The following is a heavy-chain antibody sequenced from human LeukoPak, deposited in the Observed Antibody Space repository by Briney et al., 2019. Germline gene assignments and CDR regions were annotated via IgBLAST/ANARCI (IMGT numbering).Heavy chain of an antibody. Sequence: SETLSLTCTVSGGSISNYYWRWIRQPAGKGLEWIGRIYSSGSSNYNPSLKSRVTISVDKSKNQLSLSLRSVTAADTAVYYCARGDGDSSSWYGYYYSSMDVWGNGTTVTVSS. CDR1: GGSISNYY. V-gene: IGHV4-4*07. J-gene: IGHJ6*03. D-gene: IGHD6-13*01. CDR3: ARGDGDSSSWYGYYYSSMDV. CDR2: IYSSGSS.